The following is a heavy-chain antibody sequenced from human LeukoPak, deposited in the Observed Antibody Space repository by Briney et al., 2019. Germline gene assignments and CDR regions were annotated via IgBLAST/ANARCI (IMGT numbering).Heavy chain of an antibody. CDR1: GDSITDYY. CDR2: IYHSGNT. J-gene: IGHJ4*02. Sequence: SETLSLTCNVSGDSITDYYWSWIRQPPGKGLEWIGFIYHSGNTNYNPSLASRVTLSLDTSKTQLSLRLTSVTAADTAVYYCAREEGIAAAGALEYWGQGVLVTVSS. V-gene: IGHV4-59*01. D-gene: IGHD6-13*01. CDR3: AREEGIAAAGALEY.